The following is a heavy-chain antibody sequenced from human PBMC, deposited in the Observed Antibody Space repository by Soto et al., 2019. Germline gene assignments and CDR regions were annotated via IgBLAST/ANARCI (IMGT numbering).Heavy chain of an antibody. D-gene: IGHD4-17*01. V-gene: IGHV3-48*01. CDR1: GFTFSRYS. CDR2: ISSGSSTI. CDR3: AKYGVQDYGEREDG. J-gene: IGHJ6*04. Sequence: PGGSLRLSCAASGFTFSRYSMNWVRQAPGKGLEWVSYISSGSSTIYYADSVKGRFTISRDNAKNSLYLQMNSLRAEDTAVYYCAKYGVQDYGEREDGWAKGTTVTVSS.